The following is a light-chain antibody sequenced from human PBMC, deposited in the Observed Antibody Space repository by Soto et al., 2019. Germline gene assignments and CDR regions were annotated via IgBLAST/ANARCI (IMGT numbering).Light chain of an antibody. CDR2: GNT. Sequence: QSVLTQPPSVSGAPGQRVTISCTGSSSNIGSGYDVHWYQHLPGTAPKVLIYGNTNRPSGVPDRFSASKSGTSASLAITGLQAEDEADYYCQSYDSSLSGSWVFGGGTKLTVL. J-gene: IGLJ3*02. CDR1: SSNIGSGYD. V-gene: IGLV1-40*01. CDR3: QSYDSSLSGSWV.